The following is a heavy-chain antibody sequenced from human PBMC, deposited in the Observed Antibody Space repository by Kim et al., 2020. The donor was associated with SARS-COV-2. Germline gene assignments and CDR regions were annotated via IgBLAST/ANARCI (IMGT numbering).Heavy chain of an antibody. V-gene: IGHV5-51*01. CDR2: IYPGDSDT. Sequence: GESLKISCRGSGYNFSNYWVAWVRQMSGKGLEWMGSIYPGDSDTRYNPSFQGQVTISGDKSVSTAYLQWNSLKASDTAMYYCAGVGLSSSRFSDYWGQGTLVTVSS. CDR3: AGVGLSSSRFSDY. CDR1: GYNFSNYW. D-gene: IGHD6-19*01. J-gene: IGHJ4*02.